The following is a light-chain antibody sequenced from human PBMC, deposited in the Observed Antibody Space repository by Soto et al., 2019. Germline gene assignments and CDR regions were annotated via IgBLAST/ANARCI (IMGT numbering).Light chain of an antibody. CDR1: QGISSW. J-gene: IGKJ4*01. CDR3: HQANSFPLT. Sequence: DIQMTQSPSSVSASVGDRFTITCRASQGISSWLAWYQKKPGKAPKLLIYAASSLQSGVPSRFSGSGSGTDFTLTISSLQPEDFATYYCHQANSFPLTFGGGTKVDI. CDR2: AAS. V-gene: IGKV1-12*01.